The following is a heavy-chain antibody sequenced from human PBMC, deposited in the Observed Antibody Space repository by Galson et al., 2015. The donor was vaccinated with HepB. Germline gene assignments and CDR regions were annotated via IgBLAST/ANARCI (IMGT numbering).Heavy chain of an antibody. J-gene: IGHJ4*02. CDR2: ISYDGSNK. CDR3: ARAWAHISSPFDY. Sequence: SLRLSCAASGFTFSSYAMHWVRQAPGKGLEWVAVISYDGSNKYYADSVKGRFTISRDNSKNTLYLQMNSLRAEDTAVYYCARAWAHISSPFDYWGQGTLVTVSS. CDR1: GFTFSSYA. D-gene: IGHD2-21*01. V-gene: IGHV3-30-3*01.